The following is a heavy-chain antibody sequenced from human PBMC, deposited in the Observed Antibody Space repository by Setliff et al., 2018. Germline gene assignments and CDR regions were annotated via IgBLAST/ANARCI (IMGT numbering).Heavy chain of an antibody. CDR2: WFDGGSA. CDR3: ARDPHYDPTYSLPGHAFDF. D-gene: IGHD3-22*01. V-gene: IGHV4-38-2*02. CDR1: GYSISNGFY. J-gene: IGHJ3*01. Sequence: SETLSPTCALSGYSISNGFYWGWIRQSPVKGLEWIGSWFDGGSAYYSPSLKSRASISLDASKNQFALKLTSATAADTAVYYCARDPHYDPTYSLPGHAFDFWGQGIMVTVSS.